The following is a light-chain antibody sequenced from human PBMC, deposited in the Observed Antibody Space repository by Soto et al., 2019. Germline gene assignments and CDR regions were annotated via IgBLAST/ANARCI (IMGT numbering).Light chain of an antibody. CDR1: QSVSSSY. CDR2: GAS. Sequence: IVLTQSPGTLSLSQGERATLSCRAIQSVSSSYLAWYQQKPGQAPRLLIYGASNRATGIPDRFGGSGSGTDFTLTISRLEPEDFAVYYCQQYGSSPPFAFGQGTKVDIK. J-gene: IGKJ1*01. CDR3: QQYGSSPPFA. V-gene: IGKV3-20*01.